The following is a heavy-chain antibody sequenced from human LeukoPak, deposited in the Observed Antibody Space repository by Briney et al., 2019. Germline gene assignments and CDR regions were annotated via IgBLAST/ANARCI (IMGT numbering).Heavy chain of an antibody. CDR1: GFTVSSNY. CDR2: ISGSGGST. J-gene: IGHJ6*03. CDR3: DREEYYYYMDV. D-gene: IGHD2/OR15-2a*01. V-gene: IGHV3-23*01. Sequence: GGSLRLSCAASGFTVSSNYMSWVRQAPGKGLEWVSVISGSGGSTYYADSVKGRFTISRDNSKNTLYLQMNSLRAEDTAVYYCDREEYYYYMDVWGKGTTVTVSS.